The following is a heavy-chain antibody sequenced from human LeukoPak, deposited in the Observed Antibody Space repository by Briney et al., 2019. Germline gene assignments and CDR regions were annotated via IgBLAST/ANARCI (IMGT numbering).Heavy chain of an antibody. Sequence: SETLSLTCTVSGDSIRSYYWSWIRQSPGKGLEWNAYIYYNGRTDSNPSLKGRVTISLDMSKNQLSLKLNSVTAADTAVYYCVRHDYDTSWGLDWFFDLWGRGTLVIVSS. CDR3: VRHDYDTSWGLDWFFDL. J-gene: IGHJ2*01. CDR1: GDSIRSYY. V-gene: IGHV4-59*08. CDR2: IYYNGRT. D-gene: IGHD2-2*01.